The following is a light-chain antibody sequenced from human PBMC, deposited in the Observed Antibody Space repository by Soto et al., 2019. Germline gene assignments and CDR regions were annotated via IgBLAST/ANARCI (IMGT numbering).Light chain of an antibody. V-gene: IGLV1-40*01. CDR2: GNN. Sequence: QSVLTQPPSVSGAPGQRVTISCTGSNSNIGAGYDVHWYRQLPRTAPKLLIYGNNNRPSGVPDRFSGSKSGTSASLAITGLQAEDEADYYCQSYDSSLSGSEFGGGTKLTVL. CDR3: QSYDSSLSGSE. J-gene: IGLJ2*01. CDR1: NSNIGAGYD.